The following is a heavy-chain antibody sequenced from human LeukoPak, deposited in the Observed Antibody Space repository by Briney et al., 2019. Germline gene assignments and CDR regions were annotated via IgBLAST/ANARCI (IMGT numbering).Heavy chain of an antibody. CDR3: ARSVEGYCSGGSCYYYYYYMDV. J-gene: IGHJ6*03. CDR1: GGSISSYY. D-gene: IGHD2-15*01. V-gene: IGHV4-59*01. CDR2: IYYSGST. Sequence: SETLSLTCTVSGGSISSYYWSWIRQPPGKGLEWIGYIYYSGSTNYNPSLKSRVTISVDTSKNQFSLKLSSVTAADTAGYYCARSVEGYCSGGSCYYYYYYMDVWGKGTTVTVSS.